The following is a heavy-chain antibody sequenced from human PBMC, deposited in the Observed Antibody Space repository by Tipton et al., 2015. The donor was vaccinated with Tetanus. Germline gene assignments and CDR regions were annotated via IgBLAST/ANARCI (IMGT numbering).Heavy chain of an antibody. CDR2: IYYSGST. CDR1: GGSINPYY. J-gene: IGHJ4*02. V-gene: IGHV4-59*01. CDR3: VAGRGRQLVLDS. D-gene: IGHD3-10*01. Sequence: TLSLTCTVSGGSINPYYWSWIRQPPGKGLEWIGNIYYSGSTNYNPSVKSRVSISLETSKRQVSLTVNSVNAADTAVYYCVAGRGRQLVLDSWGQGALVTV.